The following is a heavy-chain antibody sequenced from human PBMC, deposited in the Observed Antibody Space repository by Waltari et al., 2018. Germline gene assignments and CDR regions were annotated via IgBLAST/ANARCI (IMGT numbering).Heavy chain of an antibody. Sequence: QMQLVQSGPEVKKPGTSVKFSCKASGFTFTSSAMQWVRQARGQRLEWIGWIVVGSGNTNYAQKLQGRVTMTTDTSTSTAYMELRSLRSDDTAVYYCARTNEEALGRHGFFDYWGQGTLVTVSS. V-gene: IGHV1-58*02. CDR3: ARTNEEALGRHGFFDY. J-gene: IGHJ4*02. CDR1: GFTFTSSA. CDR2: IVVGSGNT. D-gene: IGHD3-16*01.